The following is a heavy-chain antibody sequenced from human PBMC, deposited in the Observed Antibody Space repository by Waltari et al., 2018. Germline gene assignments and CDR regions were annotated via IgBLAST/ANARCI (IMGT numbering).Heavy chain of an antibody. CDR3: AHRRWDTPFDF. J-gene: IGHJ4*02. D-gene: IGHD2-15*01. CDR1: GFSLNTGPMT. V-gene: IGHV2-5*01. Sequence: QITLKESGPTLVKPTQTLTLTCTFSGFSLNTGPMTVGWIRQPPGKALEWLALIYSNDDKRYSPSLRNRLTITKDTSKNQVGLTLTNMDPVDSGTYCCAHRRWDTPFDFWGQGILVTVSS. CDR2: IYSNDDK.